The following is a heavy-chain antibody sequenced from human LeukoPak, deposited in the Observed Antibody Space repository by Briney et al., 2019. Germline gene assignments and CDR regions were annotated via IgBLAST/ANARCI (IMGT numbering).Heavy chain of an antibody. CDR1: GGSISSGGYY. CDR2: IYYSGST. Sequence: SEILSLTCTVSGGSISSGGYYWSWIRQHPGKGLEWIGYIYYSGSTYYNPSLKSRVTISVDTSKNQFSLKLSSVTAADTAVYYCARDDLGYCSSTSCYGAFDIWGQGTTVTVSS. CDR3: ARDDLGYCSSTSCYGAFDI. J-gene: IGHJ3*02. V-gene: IGHV4-31*03. D-gene: IGHD2-2*01.